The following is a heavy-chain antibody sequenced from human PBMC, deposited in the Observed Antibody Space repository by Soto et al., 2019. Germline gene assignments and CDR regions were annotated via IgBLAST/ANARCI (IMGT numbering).Heavy chain of an antibody. CDR3: AREVIPLTTDWYFDL. V-gene: IGHV4-30-4*01. J-gene: IGHJ2*01. D-gene: IGHD4-17*01. Sequence: QLQLRESGPGLVKPSETLSLTCTVSGGSISGGVGGLYYWSWIRQPPGKGLEWIGYIYDSGSTYYNPSLKSRVTISVDTSKNQVSLRLSSVTSAYTAVYYCAREVIPLTTDWYFDLWGRGTLVTVSS. CDR2: IYDSGST. CDR1: GGSISGGVGGLYY.